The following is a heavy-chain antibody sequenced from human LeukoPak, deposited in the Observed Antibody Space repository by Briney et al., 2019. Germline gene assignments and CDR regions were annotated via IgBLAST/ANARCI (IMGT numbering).Heavy chain of an antibody. CDR3: TTSYSSGWYYFDY. D-gene: IGHD6-19*01. Sequence: TPGGSLRLSCAASGFTFSNAWVSWVRQAPGKGLEWVGRIKSKTDGGTTDYAAPVKGRFTISRDDSKNTLYLQMNSLKTEDTAVYYCTTSYSSGWYYFDYWGQGTLVTVSS. CDR1: GFTFSNAW. V-gene: IGHV3-15*01. CDR2: IKSKTDGGTT. J-gene: IGHJ4*02.